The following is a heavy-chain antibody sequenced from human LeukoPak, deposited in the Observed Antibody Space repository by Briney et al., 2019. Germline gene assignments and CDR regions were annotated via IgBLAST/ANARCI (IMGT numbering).Heavy chain of an antibody. Sequence: GASVKVSRKASGYAFTSYAMNWVRQAPGQGLEWMGWININTGNPTYAQGFTGRFVFSLDTSVSTAYLQISSLKAEDTAMYYCARVGFPTYYYYMDVWGKGTTVTVSS. D-gene: IGHD3-10*01. CDR2: ININTGNP. V-gene: IGHV7-4-1*02. J-gene: IGHJ6*03. CDR3: ARVGFPTYYYYMDV. CDR1: GYAFTSYA.